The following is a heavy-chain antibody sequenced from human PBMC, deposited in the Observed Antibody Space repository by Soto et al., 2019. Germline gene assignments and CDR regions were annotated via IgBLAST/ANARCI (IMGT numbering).Heavy chain of an antibody. CDR2: IYYSGST. CDR3: ARGQYASWSGPQENCFDT. J-gene: IGHJ5*02. Sequence: SETLSLTCTVSGGSISSYYWSWIRQPPGKGLEWIGYIYYSGSTNYNPSLKSRVIISVDTSKNQFSLKLSSVTAADTAVYYCARGQYASWSGPQENCFDTWGQGTLVTVSS. V-gene: IGHV4-59*01. CDR1: GGSISSYY. D-gene: IGHD3-3*01.